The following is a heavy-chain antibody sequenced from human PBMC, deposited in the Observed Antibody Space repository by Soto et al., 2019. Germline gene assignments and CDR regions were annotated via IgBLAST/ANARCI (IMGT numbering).Heavy chain of an antibody. CDR2: IIPILGIA. J-gene: IGHJ4*02. Sequence: SVKVSCKASGGTFSSYTISWVRQAPGQGLEWMGRIIPILGIANYAQKFQGRVTITADKSTSTAYMELSSLRSEDTAVYYCARYGSEEVIDYWGQGTLVTVSS. CDR1: GGTFSSYT. V-gene: IGHV1-69*02. CDR3: ARYGSEEVIDY. D-gene: IGHD3-10*01.